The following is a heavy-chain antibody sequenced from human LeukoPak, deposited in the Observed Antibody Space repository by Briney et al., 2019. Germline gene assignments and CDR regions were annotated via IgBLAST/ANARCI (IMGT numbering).Heavy chain of an antibody. D-gene: IGHD3-10*01. CDR2: INPNSGGT. CDR1: GYTFTGYY. V-gene: IGHV1-2*02. Sequence: ASVKVSCKASGYTFTGYYMHWVRQAPGQGLEWMGWINPNSGGTNYAQKFQGRVTMTRDTSISTAYLELSKLRSDDTAVYYCARTEMGSYYYYMDVWGKGTTVTVSS. J-gene: IGHJ6*03. CDR3: ARTEMGSYYYYMDV.